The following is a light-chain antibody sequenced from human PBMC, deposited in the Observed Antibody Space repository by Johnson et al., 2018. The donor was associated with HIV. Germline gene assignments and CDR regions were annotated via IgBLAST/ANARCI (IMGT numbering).Light chain of an antibody. CDR1: SSNIGNNY. CDR3: GTWDSSLNSYV. V-gene: IGLV1-51*01. J-gene: IGLJ1*01. Sequence: VLTQPPSVSAAPGQKVTISCSGSSSNIGNNYVSWYQQLPGTAPKLLIYDNNKRPSGIPDRFSGSKFGTSTTLGITGLQTGDEADYYCGTWDSSLNSYVFGTGTKVSVL. CDR2: DNN.